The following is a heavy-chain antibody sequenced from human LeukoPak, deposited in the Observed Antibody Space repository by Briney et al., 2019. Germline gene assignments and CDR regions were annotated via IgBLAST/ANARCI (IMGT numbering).Heavy chain of an antibody. CDR1: GGSISSYY. J-gene: IGHJ6*03. D-gene: IGHD2-15*01. V-gene: IGHV4-59*01. Sequence: SETLSLTCTVSGGSISSYYWSWIRQPPGKGLEWIGYIYYSGSTNYNPSLKSRVTISVDTSKNQFSLKLSSVTAADTAVYYCARSNLGYCSGGSCHYYYYYYMDAWGKGTTVTVSS. CDR2: IYYSGST. CDR3: ARSNLGYCSGGSCHYYYYYYMDA.